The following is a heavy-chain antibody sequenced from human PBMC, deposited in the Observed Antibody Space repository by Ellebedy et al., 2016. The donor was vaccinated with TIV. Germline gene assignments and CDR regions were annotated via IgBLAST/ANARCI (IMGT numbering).Heavy chain of an antibody. D-gene: IGHD1-14*01. CDR2: IFYSGTT. J-gene: IGHJ4*02. CDR3: ASGATPRTADY. CDR1: GGSISSSSYY. V-gene: IGHV4-39*01. Sequence: GSLRLXXTVSGGSISSSSYYWGWIRQPPGKGLEWIGSIFYSGTTYYNPSLKSRVTISVDTSKNQFSLKLSSVTAADTAVYYCASGATPRTADYWGQGTLVTVSS.